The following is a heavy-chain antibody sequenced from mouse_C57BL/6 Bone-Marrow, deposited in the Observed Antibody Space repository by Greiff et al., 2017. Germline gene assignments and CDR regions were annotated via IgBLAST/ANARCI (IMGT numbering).Heavy chain of an antibody. D-gene: IGHD2-2*01. J-gene: IGHJ3*01. V-gene: IGHV1-54*01. CDR3: ARYGYDEAWFAY. CDR2: INPGSGGT. CDR1: GYAFTNYL. Sequence: QVQLKQSGAELVRPGTSVKVSCKASGYAFTNYLIEWVKQRPGQGLEWIGVINPGSGGTNYNEKFKGKATLTADKSSSTAYMQLSSLTSEDSAVYFCARYGYDEAWFAYWGQGTLVTVSA.